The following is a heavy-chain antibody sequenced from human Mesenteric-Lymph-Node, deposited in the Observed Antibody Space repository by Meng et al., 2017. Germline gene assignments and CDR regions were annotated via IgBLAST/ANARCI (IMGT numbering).Heavy chain of an antibody. V-gene: IGHV1-46*01. D-gene: IGHD3-3*01. CDR2: INPSGGST. CDR3: EKAVNPPTEVTFFRRVYYYYGMDV. Sequence: ASVLVSCKASGYTFSSYYMHWVRQAPGQGLDWMVIINPSGGSTSYAQKVQGRVTMTRDTSTSTVYMELSSLRSEDTAVYYCEKAVNPPTEVTFFRRVYYYYGMDVWGQGTTVTVSS. J-gene: IGHJ6*02. CDR1: GYTFSSYY.